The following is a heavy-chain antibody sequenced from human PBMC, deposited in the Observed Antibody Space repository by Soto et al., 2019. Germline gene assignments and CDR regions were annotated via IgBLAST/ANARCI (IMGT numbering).Heavy chain of an antibody. CDR3: ARGYCSGGNCYSGMDV. J-gene: IGHJ6*02. CDR2: ITPISGTT. D-gene: IGHD2-15*01. CDR1: GGTFSTHA. Sequence: SVKVSCKASGGTFSTHAIIWVRQAPGHGLEWMGGITPISGTTYYTQKFQGRVTITADEPTSTAFLELSSLQSDDTAVFYCARGYCSGGNCYSGMDVWGQRTMVTVSS. V-gene: IGHV1-69*13.